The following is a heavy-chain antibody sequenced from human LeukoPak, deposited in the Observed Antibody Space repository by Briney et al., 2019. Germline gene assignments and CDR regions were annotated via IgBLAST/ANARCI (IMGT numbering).Heavy chain of an antibody. CDR3: ARGIAAGGGSLDY. CDR1: GFTFSSYA. CDR2: ISYDGSNK. Sequence: GGSLRLSCAASGFTFSSYAMHWVRQAPGKGLEWVAVISYDGSNKYYADSVKGRFTISRDNSKNTLYLQMNSLRAEDTAVYYCARGIAAGGGSLDYWGQGTLVTVSS. D-gene: IGHD6-13*01. V-gene: IGHV3-30*01. J-gene: IGHJ4*02.